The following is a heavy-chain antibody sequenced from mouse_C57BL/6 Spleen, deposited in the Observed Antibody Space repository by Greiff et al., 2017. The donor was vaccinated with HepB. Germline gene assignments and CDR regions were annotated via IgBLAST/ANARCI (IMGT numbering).Heavy chain of an antibody. CDR3: ARSYDYDVAWFAY. D-gene: IGHD2-4*01. V-gene: IGHV1-80*01. J-gene: IGHJ3*01. CDR2: IYPGDGDT. CDR1: GYAFSSYW. Sequence: VQLQQSGAELVKPGASVKISCKASGYAFSSYWMNWVKQRPGKGLEWIGQIYPGDGDTNYNGKFKGKATLTADKSSSTAYMQLSSLTSEDSAVYFCARSYDYDVAWFAYWGQGTLVTVSA.